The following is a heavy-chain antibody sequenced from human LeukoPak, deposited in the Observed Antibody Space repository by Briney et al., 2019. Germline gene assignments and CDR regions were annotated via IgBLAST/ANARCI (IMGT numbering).Heavy chain of an antibody. D-gene: IGHD2-2*01. V-gene: IGHV1-24*01. Sequence: SSEKVSCKVSVYTLTELSMHWVRHAPGKGLEWRGGFDPEDGETIYAQKFQGRVTMTEDTSTDTAYMELSRLRSEAAAVYSWETWRPAAKGMMGGYWGQGTLVTVSS. CDR2: FDPEDGET. CDR1: VYTLTELS. CDR3: ETWRPAAKGMMGGY. J-gene: IGHJ4*02.